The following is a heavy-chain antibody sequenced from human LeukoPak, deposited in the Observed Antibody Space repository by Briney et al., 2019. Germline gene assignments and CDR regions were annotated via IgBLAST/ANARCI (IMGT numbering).Heavy chain of an antibody. V-gene: IGHV1-18*01. CDR2: INTHSGNT. D-gene: IGHD6-13*01. J-gene: IGHJ6*03. CDR1: GYSFNSYG. Sequence: APVKVSCKASGYSFNSYGINWVRQAPGQGLEWMGWINTHSGNTNYAQKFQGRVTMTTDTSTSTAYMELKSLRSDDTAVYYCARGVGIAAVGSFYYYMDVWGKGTTVTVSS. CDR3: ARGVGIAAVGSFYYYMDV.